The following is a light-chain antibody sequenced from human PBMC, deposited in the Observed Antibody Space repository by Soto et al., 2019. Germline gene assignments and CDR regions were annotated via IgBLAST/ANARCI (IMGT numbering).Light chain of an antibody. J-gene: IGLJ1*01. V-gene: IGLV2-14*01. CDR2: DVS. CDR3: SSYTSSSTPYV. CDR1: SSDVGGYNY. Sequence: SALTQPAPLSGSPGQSITISCPGTSSDVGGYNYVSWYQQHPGKAPKLMIYDVSNRPSGVSNRFSGSKSGNTASLTISGLQAEDEADYYCSSYTSSSTPYVFGTGTKVTVL.